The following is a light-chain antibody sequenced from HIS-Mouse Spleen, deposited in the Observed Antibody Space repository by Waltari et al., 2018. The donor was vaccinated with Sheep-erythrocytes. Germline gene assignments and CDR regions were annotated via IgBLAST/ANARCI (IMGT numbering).Light chain of an antibody. CDR3: CSYAGSYNHV. J-gene: IGLJ1*01. CDR2: DVS. Sequence: QSALTQPRSVSGSPGQSVTISCTGTSSDVGGYTHVSWYQQPPGKAPKLMIYDVSKRPSGVPDRFSGSKSGNTASLTISGLQAEDEADYYCCSYAGSYNHVFATGTKVTVL. V-gene: IGLV2-11*01. CDR1: SSDVGGYTH.